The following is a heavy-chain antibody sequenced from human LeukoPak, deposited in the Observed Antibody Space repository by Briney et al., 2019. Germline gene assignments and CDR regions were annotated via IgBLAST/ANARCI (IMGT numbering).Heavy chain of an antibody. V-gene: IGHV3-23*01. Sequence: GGSLRLSCAASGFTFSSYAMSWVRQAPGKGLEWVSAISGSGGSTYYADSVKGRFTISRDNSKNTLYLQMNSLRAEDTAVYYCASSITMVRGVIRDYWGQGTLVTVSS. J-gene: IGHJ4*02. CDR3: ASSITMVRGVIRDY. CDR2: ISGSGGST. CDR1: GFTFSSYA. D-gene: IGHD3-10*01.